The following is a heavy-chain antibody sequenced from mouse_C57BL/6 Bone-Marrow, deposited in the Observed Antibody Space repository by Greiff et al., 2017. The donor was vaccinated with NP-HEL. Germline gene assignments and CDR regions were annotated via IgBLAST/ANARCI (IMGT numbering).Heavy chain of an antibody. CDR3: ARKRYYRGGFAY. J-gene: IGHJ3*01. D-gene: IGHD2-12*01. CDR2: ISSGSSTI. CDR1: GFTFSDYG. V-gene: IGHV5-17*01. Sequence: EVKLVESGGGLVKPGGSLKLSCAASGFTFSDYGMHWVRQAPEKGLEWVAYISSGSSTIYYADTGKGRFTISSDNAKNTLFLQMTSLRSEDTAMYYCARKRYYRGGFAYWGQGTLVTVSA.